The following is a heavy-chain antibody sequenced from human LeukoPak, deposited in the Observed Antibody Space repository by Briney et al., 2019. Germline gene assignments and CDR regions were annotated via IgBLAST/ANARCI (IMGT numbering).Heavy chain of an antibody. J-gene: IGHJ6*02. CDR2: IHYSGAT. CDR1: GVSITTINYY. CDR3: ARAFRCTGVIIGTLPRCNGLDV. D-gene: IGHD1/OR15-1a*01. Sequence: SETLSLTCTVSGVSITTINYYWSLIRQPPGKGLESIGSIHYSGATYYNPSLKSRVTLSVDTSTDQFSLNLRSVTAADTAVYYCARAFRCTGVIIGTLPRCNGLDVWGQGTTVTVSS. V-gene: IGHV4-39*02.